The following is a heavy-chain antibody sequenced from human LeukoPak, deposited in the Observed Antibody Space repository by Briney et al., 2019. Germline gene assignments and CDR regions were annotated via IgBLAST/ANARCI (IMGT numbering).Heavy chain of an antibody. D-gene: IGHD3-16*01. V-gene: IGHV3-30*03. CDR1: GFTFSSYS. CDR3: ARDLGASSTYFDY. J-gene: IGHJ4*02. CDR2: ISYDGNNK. Sequence: GGSLRLSCAASGFTFSSYSMNWVRQAPGKGLEWIAVISYDGNNKYYADSVKGRFTISRDNSKNTLYLQMNTLRAEDTAVYYCARDLGASSTYFDYWGQGTLVTVSS.